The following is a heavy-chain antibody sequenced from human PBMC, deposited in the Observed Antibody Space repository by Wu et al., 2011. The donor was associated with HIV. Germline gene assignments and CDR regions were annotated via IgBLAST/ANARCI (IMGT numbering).Heavy chain of an antibody. V-gene: IGHV1-69*15. CDR3: ARALVTSSSKLTLPFYAFDM. Sequence: KVSCKASGGTFNSYGISWVRQAPGQGLEWMGRIIPIFGTANYAQKFQGRVTITADESTSTAYMELSSLRSEDTAVYYCARALVTSSSKLTLPFYAFDMWGQGTMVTVSS. CDR2: IIPIFGTA. J-gene: IGHJ3*02. D-gene: IGHD6-6*01. CDR1: GGTFNSYG.